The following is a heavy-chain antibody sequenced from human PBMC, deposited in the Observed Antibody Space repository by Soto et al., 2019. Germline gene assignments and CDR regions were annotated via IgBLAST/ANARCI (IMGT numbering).Heavy chain of an antibody. D-gene: IGHD1-1*01. V-gene: IGHV3-30*18. J-gene: IGHJ4*02. CDR3: ENEGPIPNWYFDF. Sequence: QVQLVESGGGVVQPGRSLRLSCAASGFTFSNYGMHWVRQAPGKGLEWVTVISYDGNVAYYADSVKGRFTISRDNSKNTMYLQMNRHSSEDPALYICENEGPIPNWYFDFGGLGTLFTVSP. CDR1: GFTFSNYG. CDR2: ISYDGNVA.